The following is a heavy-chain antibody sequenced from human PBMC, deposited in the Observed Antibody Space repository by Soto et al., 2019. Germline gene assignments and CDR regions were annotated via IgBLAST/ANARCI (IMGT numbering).Heavy chain of an antibody. CDR1: GFTFSGYY. CDR2: ISSSGSTI. D-gene: IGHD4-17*01. V-gene: IGHV3-11*01. CDR3: ASYGGDAFDI. Sequence: QVQLVESGGGLVKPGGPLRLSCAASGFTFSGYYMTWVRQAPGHGLDWVAYISSSGSTIYYADSVKGRFTISRDNSKNSLYLQINSLRAEDTAVYYCASYGGDAFDIWGQGTMVTVSS. J-gene: IGHJ3*02.